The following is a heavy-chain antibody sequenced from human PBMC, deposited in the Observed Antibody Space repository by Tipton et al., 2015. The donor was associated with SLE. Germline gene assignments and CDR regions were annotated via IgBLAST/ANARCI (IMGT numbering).Heavy chain of an antibody. J-gene: IGHJ6*02. Sequence: SLRLSCAASGLTFSSYAMSWVRQAPGKGLEWVSAISGSGGSTYYADSVKGRFTISRDNSKNTLYLQMNSLRAEDTAVYYCAKTSLSAAFYHYYGMDVWGQGTMVTVSS. V-gene: IGHV3-23*01. D-gene: IGHD2-2*01. CDR1: GLTFSSYA. CDR3: AKTSLSAAFYHYYGMDV. CDR2: ISGSGGST.